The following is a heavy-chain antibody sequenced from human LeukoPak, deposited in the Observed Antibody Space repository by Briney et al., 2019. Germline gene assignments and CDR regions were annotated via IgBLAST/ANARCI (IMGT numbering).Heavy chain of an antibody. CDR2: ISSSGRTR. CDR1: GFTFSTYY. Sequence: GGSLRLSCAASGFTFSTYYISWVRQAPGKGLEWVSYISSSGRTRYYADSVKGRFTISRDNAKNSLYLQLNTLRAEDTAVYYCARAPDELAVDFDYWGQGTLVTVSP. CDR3: ARAPDELAVDFDY. V-gene: IGHV3-48*03. J-gene: IGHJ4*02. D-gene: IGHD6-19*01.